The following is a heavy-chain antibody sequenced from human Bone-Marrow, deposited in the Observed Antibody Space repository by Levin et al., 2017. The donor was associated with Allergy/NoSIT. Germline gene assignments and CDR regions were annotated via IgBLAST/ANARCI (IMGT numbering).Heavy chain of an antibody. CDR3: ARKTRFVVDY. J-gene: IGHJ4*02. CDR1: GDFINNTNYY. D-gene: IGHD3-3*01. Sequence: SQTLSLTCSVSGDFINNTNYYWGWIRQPPGRGLEWIGCVHYSGSTFYNPSLKRRLTISLDTSKNHFSLKLNSVTAADTAVYYCARKTRFVVDYWGQGTLVTVSS. CDR2: VHYSGST. V-gene: IGHV4-39*07.